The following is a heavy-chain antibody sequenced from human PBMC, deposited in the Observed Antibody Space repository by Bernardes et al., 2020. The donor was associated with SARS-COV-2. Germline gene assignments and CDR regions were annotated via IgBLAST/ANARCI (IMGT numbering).Heavy chain of an antibody. V-gene: IGHV4-4*07. J-gene: IGHJ6*03. CDR3: ARGHLAARFTHYHHMDI. Sequence: SETLSLTCTVSGVSISSYYWSWIRQPAGKGLEWIGRIYVGGSTTYNHSLKSRVTMSGDTSKNQFSLTLTSVSAADTAVYYCARGHLAARFTHYHHMDIWGKGTTVTVSS. D-gene: IGHD6-6*01. CDR1: GVSISSYY. CDR2: IYVGGST.